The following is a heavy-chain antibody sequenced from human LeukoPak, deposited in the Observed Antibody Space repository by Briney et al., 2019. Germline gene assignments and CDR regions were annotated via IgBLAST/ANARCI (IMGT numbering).Heavy chain of an antibody. CDR1: GYTFTSYW. J-gene: IGHJ5*02. V-gene: IGHV5-51*01. Sequence: LGESLKISWTGSGYTFTSYWIGWVRQMPGKGLEWMGIILPGNSDTRYSPSFKGQVTMSVDKSISIAYLQWSSLKASDTAIYYCARQYYETLTGPNWFDAWGQGTLVTVSS. CDR2: ILPGNSDT. D-gene: IGHD3-9*01. CDR3: ARQYYETLTGPNWFDA.